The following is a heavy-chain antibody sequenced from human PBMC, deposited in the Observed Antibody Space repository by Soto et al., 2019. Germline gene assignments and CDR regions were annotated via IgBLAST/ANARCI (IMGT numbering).Heavy chain of an antibody. CDR1: GGTFSSYT. Sequence: QVQLVQSGAEVKKPGSSVKVSCKASGGTFSSYTISWVRQAPGQGLEWMGRIIPILGIANYAQKFQGRVTITADKSTSQAYMELSSLRSEDTAVYYCARDRYSGYDWGEDYYYYGMDVWGQGTTVTVSS. D-gene: IGHD5-12*01. J-gene: IGHJ6*02. CDR2: IIPILGIA. CDR3: ARDRYSGYDWGEDYYYYGMDV. V-gene: IGHV1-69*08.